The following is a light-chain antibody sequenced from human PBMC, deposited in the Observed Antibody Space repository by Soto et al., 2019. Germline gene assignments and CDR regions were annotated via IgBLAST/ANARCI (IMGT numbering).Light chain of an antibody. CDR1: QTVSSY. J-gene: IGKJ5*01. CDR2: GAS. CDR3: QPYCTSPIT. Sequence: ENVLTQSPGTLSLSPGERATLSCRASQTVSSYLTWYQQRPGQAPRLLIYGASKRATGIPDRFSGSGSGTDFTLTISRLEPEAFALSYCQPYCTSPITFGQGTRLEIK. V-gene: IGKV3-20*01.